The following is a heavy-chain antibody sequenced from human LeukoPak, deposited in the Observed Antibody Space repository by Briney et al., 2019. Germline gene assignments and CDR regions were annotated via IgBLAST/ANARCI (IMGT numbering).Heavy chain of an antibody. V-gene: IGHV3-7*01. CDR3: ARYGNGAWLAHYSFDI. J-gene: IGHJ3*02. CDR2: IKQDGSEK. Sequence: PGGSLRLSCAASGFTFSDYYMSWVRQAPGKGPEWVANIKQDGSEKYYVDSVKGRFAISRDNAKNSLYLQMNSLRAEDTAVYYCARYGNGAWLAHYSFDIWGQGTMVTVSA. D-gene: IGHD6-19*01. CDR1: GFTFSDYY.